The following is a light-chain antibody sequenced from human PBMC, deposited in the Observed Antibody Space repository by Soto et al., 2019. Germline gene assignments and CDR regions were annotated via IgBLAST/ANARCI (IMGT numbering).Light chain of an antibody. CDR1: QSVSSN. V-gene: IGKV3-15*01. CDR3: REYNIWRRT. J-gene: IGKJ1*01. CDR2: GAS. Sequence: TPSPATLALLLGAPKPVSCRSSQSVSSNLAWYQQKPGQAPRLLIYGASTRATGIPARFSGSGSGTEFTLTICSLQSEDFAVYYCREYNIWRRTFGQGTKVDFK.